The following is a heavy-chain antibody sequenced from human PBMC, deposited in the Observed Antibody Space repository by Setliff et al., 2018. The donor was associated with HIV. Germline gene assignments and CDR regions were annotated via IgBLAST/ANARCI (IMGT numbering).Heavy chain of an antibody. D-gene: IGHD1-26*01. CDR2: VNHGGET. Sequence: SETLSLTCTVSNGSFSGYFWHWTRQAPGRGLEWIGAVNHGGETNYNPSLESRATISADTSKRQFALALSSVTAADTAVYYCASGEDSGTYGEPYDSWGQGALVTVS. CDR3: ASGEDSGTYGEPYDS. J-gene: IGHJ4*02. V-gene: IGHV4-34*01. CDR1: NGSFSGYF.